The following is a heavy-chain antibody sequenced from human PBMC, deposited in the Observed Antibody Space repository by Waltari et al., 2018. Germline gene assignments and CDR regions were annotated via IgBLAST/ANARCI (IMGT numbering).Heavy chain of an antibody. CDR2: IYYSGST. Sequence: QLQLQESGPGLVKPSETLSLTCTVSGGSISSSSYYWGWIRQPPGKGLEWIGSIYYSGSTYYNPSLKSRVTISVDTSKNQFSLKLSSVTAADTAVYYCARRGIAVAGTGLSAFDIWGQGTMVTVSS. V-gene: IGHV4-39*01. CDR1: GGSISSSSYY. D-gene: IGHD6-19*01. CDR3: ARRGIAVAGTGLSAFDI. J-gene: IGHJ3*02.